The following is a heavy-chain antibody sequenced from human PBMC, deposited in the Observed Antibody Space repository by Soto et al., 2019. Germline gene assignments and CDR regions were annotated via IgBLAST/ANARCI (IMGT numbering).Heavy chain of an antibody. D-gene: IGHD2-2*01. CDR1: GFTFSSYA. Sequence: GSLRLSCAASGFTFSSYAMSWVRQAPGKGLEWVSAISGSGGSTYYADSVKGRFTISRDNSKNTLYLQMNSLRAEDTAVYYCAKVGYCSSTSCATKKGGWFDPWGQGTLVTVSS. V-gene: IGHV3-23*01. CDR3: AKVGYCSSTSCATKKGGWFDP. J-gene: IGHJ5*02. CDR2: ISGSGGST.